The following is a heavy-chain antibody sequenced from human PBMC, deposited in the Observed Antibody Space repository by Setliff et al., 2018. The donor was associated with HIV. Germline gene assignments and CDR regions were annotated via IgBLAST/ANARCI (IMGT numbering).Heavy chain of an antibody. D-gene: IGHD1-26*01. CDR1: GYEFYGWW. Sequence: GESLKISCKTSGYEFYGWWIGWVRQKPGKGLEWMGIIYPDDSNPRYSPSFRGQVTISADMSISTAYLQWSSLQASDTAMYYCVRYSGSSYRSNWFDPWGQGTLVNVSS. J-gene: IGHJ5*02. CDR3: VRYSGSSYRSNWFDP. CDR2: IYPDDSNP. V-gene: IGHV5-51*01.